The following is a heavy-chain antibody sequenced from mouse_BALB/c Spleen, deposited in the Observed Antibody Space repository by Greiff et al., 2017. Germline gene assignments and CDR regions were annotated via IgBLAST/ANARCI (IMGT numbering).Heavy chain of an antibody. CDR2: IYPDDSDT. CDR3: TRAGGKDNYAMDY. Sequence: QVQLQQSGPELVRPGASVKLSCKASGYTFTSYCMNWVKQRPEQGLEWIGRIYPDDSDTYYNEKFKDKAILTVDKSSSTAYMILSSLTYDDSAVYYYTRAGGKDNYAMDYWGQGTSVTVSS. J-gene: IGHJ4*01. D-gene: IGHD1-1*02. V-gene: IGHV1-74*01. CDR1: GYTFTSYC.